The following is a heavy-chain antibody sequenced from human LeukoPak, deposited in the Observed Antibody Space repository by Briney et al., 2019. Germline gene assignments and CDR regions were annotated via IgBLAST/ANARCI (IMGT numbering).Heavy chain of an antibody. J-gene: IGHJ6*03. Sequence: PGRSLRLSCAGSGFTFYDYAMHWVRQTPGKGLEWVSGISWNSGNIAYADFVGGRFTISRDNAKNSLSLQMNSLRDEDTAVYYCAKDAYGGATFFYYMDVWGKGTTVTVSS. D-gene: IGHD2/OR15-2a*01. CDR3: AKDAYGGATFFYYMDV. CDR1: GFTFYDYA. CDR2: ISWNSGNI. V-gene: IGHV3-9*01.